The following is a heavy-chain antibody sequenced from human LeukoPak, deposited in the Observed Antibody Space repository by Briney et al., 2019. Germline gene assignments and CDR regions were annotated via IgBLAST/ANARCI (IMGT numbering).Heavy chain of an antibody. CDR2: IRRKVRGGTT. D-gene: IGHD2-8*01. V-gene: IGHV3-49*04. CDR3: TRKHCSSGVCPLGY. CDR1: GFTFGDYA. Sequence: GGSLRLSCAASGFTFGDYAMSWVRQAPGKGLEWVCFIRRKVRGGTTEYAASVKGRCTISRDDSKSIPYLQMNRLKTEDTAVYYCTRKHCSSGVCPLGYWGQGILVTVSS. J-gene: IGHJ4*02.